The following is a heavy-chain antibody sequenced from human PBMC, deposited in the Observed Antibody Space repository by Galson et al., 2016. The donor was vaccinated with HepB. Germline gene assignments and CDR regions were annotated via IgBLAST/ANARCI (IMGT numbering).Heavy chain of an antibody. CDR3: AHIKPDYYVSDWFDP. CDR1: GFSLNTSGVG. Sequence: PALVTPTQTLTLTCTLSGFSLNTSGVGVGWIRQPPGQALEWLDLIYWDDDQRYSPSLKSRLTITKDTSKNEVVLTMTNMDPVDTAKYFCAHIKPDYYVSDWFDPWGQGTLGTGSS. CDR2: IYWDDDQ. V-gene: IGHV2-5*02. D-gene: IGHD3-10*01. J-gene: IGHJ5*02.